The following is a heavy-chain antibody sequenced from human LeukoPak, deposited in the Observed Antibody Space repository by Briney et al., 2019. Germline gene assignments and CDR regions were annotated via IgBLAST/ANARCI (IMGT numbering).Heavy chain of an antibody. Sequence: PSETLSLTCTVSGGSIRSSYYYWGWIRQPPGKGLEWIGSIYDSGSTYYNPSLKSRVTISVDTSKNQFPLKLNSVTAADTAVYYCARVLELAVDYWGQGTLVTVSS. CDR1: GGSIRSSYYY. CDR3: ARVLELAVDY. J-gene: IGHJ4*02. V-gene: IGHV4-39*01. CDR2: IYDSGST. D-gene: IGHD5-24*01.